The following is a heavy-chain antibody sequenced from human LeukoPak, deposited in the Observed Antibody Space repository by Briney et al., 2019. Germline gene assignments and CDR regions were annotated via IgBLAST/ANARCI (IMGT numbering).Heavy chain of an antibody. D-gene: IGHD6-19*01. V-gene: IGHV3-48*04. CDR3: ARVGTSGWTSDY. J-gene: IGHJ4*02. CDR2: ISSSSRTI. CDR1: GFTFSSYS. Sequence: GGSLRLSCAASGFTFSSYSINWVRQAPGKGLEWLSYISSSSRTISYADSLKGRFTVSRDNAKNSMDLQMNSLRVEDTAVYSCARVGTSGWTSDYWGPGTLVTVSS.